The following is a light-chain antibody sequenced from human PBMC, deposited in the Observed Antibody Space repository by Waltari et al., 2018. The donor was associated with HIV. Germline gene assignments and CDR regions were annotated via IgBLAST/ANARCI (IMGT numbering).Light chain of an antibody. J-gene: IGLJ2*01. CDR2: YDT. CDR3: QVWDSSSGVV. V-gene: IGLV3-21*04. CDR1: NIGRKS. Sequence: YLLPQSPSVPVAPGTTARITCGGNNIGRKSLHWYQQKPVQAPVLVIYYDTDRPSGIPERFSGSNSGNTATLTISRVEAGDEADYYCQVWDSSSGVVFGGGTRLTVL.